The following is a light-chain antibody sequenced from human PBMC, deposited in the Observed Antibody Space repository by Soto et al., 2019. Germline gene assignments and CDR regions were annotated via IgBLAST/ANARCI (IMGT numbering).Light chain of an antibody. J-gene: IGKJ1*01. Sequence: DIQMTQSPSTLSASVGDRVTITCRASQSISSWLDWYQQKPGKAPKLLIYDASSLESGVPSRFIGSGSGTELTLTISSLQPDDFATYYCQQYNSWWTFGQGTKVEIK. CDR2: DAS. CDR3: QQYNSWWT. V-gene: IGKV1-5*01. CDR1: QSISSW.